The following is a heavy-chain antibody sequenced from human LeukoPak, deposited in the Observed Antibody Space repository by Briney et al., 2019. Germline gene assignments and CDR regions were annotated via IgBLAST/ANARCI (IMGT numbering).Heavy chain of an antibody. J-gene: IGHJ5*02. V-gene: IGHV4-30-2*01. D-gene: IGHD6-13*01. CDR2: IYHSGST. Sequence: PSETLSLTCAVSGGSISSGGYSWSWIRQPPGKGLEWIGYIYHSGSTYYNPSLKSRVTISVDRSKNQFSLKLSSVTAADTAVYYCARGTAAAGFGWFDPWGQGTLVTVSS. CDR3: ARGTAAAGFGWFDP. CDR1: GGSISSGGYS.